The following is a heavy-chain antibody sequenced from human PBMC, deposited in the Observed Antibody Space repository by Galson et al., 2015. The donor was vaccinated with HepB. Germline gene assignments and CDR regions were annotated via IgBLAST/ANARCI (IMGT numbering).Heavy chain of an antibody. CDR2: TYYRSKWYK. Sequence: CAISGDSVSSHSAVWNWIRQSPSRGLEWLGRTYYRSKWYKDYALFVKSRLTINADTSRNQISLQLNSMTPEDTAVYYCAYGVDVWGQGATVTVSS. V-gene: IGHV6-1*01. J-gene: IGHJ6*02. CDR1: GDSVSSHSAV. CDR3: AYGVDV.